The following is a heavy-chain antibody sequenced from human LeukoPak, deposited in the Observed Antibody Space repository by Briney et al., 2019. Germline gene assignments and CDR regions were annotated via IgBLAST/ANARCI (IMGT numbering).Heavy chain of an antibody. CDR1: GFTFSSYA. CDR2: ISYDGSNK. Sequence: GSLRLSCAASGFTFSSYAMHWVRQAPGKGLEWVAVISYDGSNKYYADSVKGRFTISRDNSKNTLYLQMNSLRAEDTAVYYCAKGRNYFDSSGYNFVWFDPWGQGTLVTVSS. V-gene: IGHV3-30*01. CDR3: AKGRNYFDSSGYNFVWFDP. J-gene: IGHJ5*02. D-gene: IGHD3-22*01.